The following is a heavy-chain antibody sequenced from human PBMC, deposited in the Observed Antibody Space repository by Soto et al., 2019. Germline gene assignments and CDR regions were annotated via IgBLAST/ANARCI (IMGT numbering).Heavy chain of an antibody. J-gene: IGHJ6*02. CDR1: GYTFTSYG. D-gene: IGHD1-20*01. V-gene: IGHV1-18*01. CDR3: ASYNLNSSYSGMDV. Sequence: QVQLVQSGAAVKKPGASVKVSCKASGYTFTSYGFSWVRQAPGQGLEWMGWISAYNGNTNYAQKLQGRVTMTTDTSTSTAYMELRSLRSDDTAVSYCASYNLNSSYSGMDVWGQGTTVTVSS. CDR2: ISAYNGNT.